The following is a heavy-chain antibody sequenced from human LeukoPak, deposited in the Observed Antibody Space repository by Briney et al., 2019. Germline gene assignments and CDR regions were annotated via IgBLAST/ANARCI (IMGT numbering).Heavy chain of an antibody. CDR1: GGSFSGYY. J-gene: IGHJ5*02. D-gene: IGHD3-10*01. V-gene: IGHV4-34*01. CDR3: ARVASRSAAIYGSGSYYGWTRSSIWFDP. Sequence: SETLSLTCAVYGGSFSGYYWSWIRQPPGKGLEWIGEINHSGSTNYNPSLKSRVTISVDTSKNQFSLKLSSVTAADTAVYYCARVASRSAAIYGSGSYYGWTRSSIWFDPWGQGTLVTVSS. CDR2: INHSGST.